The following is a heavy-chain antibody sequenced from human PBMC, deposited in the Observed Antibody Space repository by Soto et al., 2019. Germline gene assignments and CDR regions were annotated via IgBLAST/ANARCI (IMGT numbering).Heavy chain of an antibody. D-gene: IGHD3-16*01. CDR2: ISSSGSTI. CDR3: SGDRRGGYYMDV. Sequence: QVQLAESGGGLVKPGGSLRLSCAASGFTFSDYYMSWIRQAPGKGLEWVSYISSSGSTIYYAASVKGRFTISRDNAKNSLYLQMNSRRAEDTAVYYCSGDRRGGYYMDVWGKGTTVTVSS. CDR1: GFTFSDYY. J-gene: IGHJ6*03. V-gene: IGHV3-11*01.